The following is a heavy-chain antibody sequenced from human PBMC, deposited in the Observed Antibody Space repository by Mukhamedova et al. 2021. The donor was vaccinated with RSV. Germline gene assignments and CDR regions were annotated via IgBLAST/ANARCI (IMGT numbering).Heavy chain of an antibody. Sequence: WVANIKQDGSEKYYVDSVKGRFTISRDNAKNSLYLQMNSLRAEDTAVYYCASPGVGPMGYDSSGLDDAFDIWG. V-gene: IGHV3-7*01. CDR3: ASPGVGPMGYDSSGLDDAFDI. J-gene: IGHJ3*02. CDR2: IKQDGSEK. D-gene: IGHD3-22*01.